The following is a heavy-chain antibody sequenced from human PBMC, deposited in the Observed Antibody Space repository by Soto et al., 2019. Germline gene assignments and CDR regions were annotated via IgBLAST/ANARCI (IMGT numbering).Heavy chain of an antibody. V-gene: IGHV3-21*01. CDR1: GFNFSSYS. CDR2: ISSSSSYI. CDR3: ARGLMELSPSDY. D-gene: IGHD1-7*01. J-gene: IGHJ4*02. Sequence: GGSLRLSCAASGFNFSSYSMNWVRQAPGKGLEWVSSISSSSSYIYYADSVKGRFTISRDNAKNSLYLQMNSLRAEDTAVYYCARGLMELSPSDYWGQGTLVTVSS.